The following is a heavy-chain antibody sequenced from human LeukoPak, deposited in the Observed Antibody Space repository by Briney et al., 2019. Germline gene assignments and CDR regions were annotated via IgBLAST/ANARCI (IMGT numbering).Heavy chain of an antibody. CDR3: ARAPPTVTVQFDY. D-gene: IGHD4-17*01. V-gene: IGHV3-21*01. Sequence: GGSLRLSCAASGFTFSSYEMNWVRQAPGKGLEWVSSISTSSSYIYYADSVKGRFTISRDNAKNSLYLQMNSLKAEDTAVYYCARAPPTVTVQFDYWGQGILVTVSS. CDR2: ISTSSSYI. J-gene: IGHJ4*02. CDR1: GFTFSSYE.